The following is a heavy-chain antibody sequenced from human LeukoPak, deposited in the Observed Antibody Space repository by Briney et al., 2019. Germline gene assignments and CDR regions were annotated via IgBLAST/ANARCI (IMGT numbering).Heavy chain of an antibody. Sequence: GGSLRLSCAASGFTFSSYWMSWVRQAPGKGLEWVANIKQDGSEKYYVDSVKGRFTISRDNAKNSLYLQMNSLRAEDTAVYYCVRARITIFGVVIMAYFDYWGQGTLVTVSS. D-gene: IGHD3-3*01. J-gene: IGHJ4*02. CDR1: GFTFSSYW. CDR2: IKQDGSEK. CDR3: VRARITIFGVVIMAYFDY. V-gene: IGHV3-7*01.